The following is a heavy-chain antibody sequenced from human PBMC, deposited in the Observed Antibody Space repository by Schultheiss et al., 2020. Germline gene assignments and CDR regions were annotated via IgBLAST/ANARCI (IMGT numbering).Heavy chain of an antibody. CDR3: ARVRDWFDP. CDR2: IDWDDDK. J-gene: IGHJ5*02. D-gene: IGHD3-22*01. CDR1: GFSLSTSGVG. Sequence: SGPTLVKPTQTLTLTCTFSGFSLSTSGVGVGWIRQPPGKALEWLARIDWDDDKYYSTSLKTRLTISKDTSKSQVVLTMTNMDPVDTATYYCARVRDWFDPWGQGTLVTVSS. V-gene: IGHV2-70*12.